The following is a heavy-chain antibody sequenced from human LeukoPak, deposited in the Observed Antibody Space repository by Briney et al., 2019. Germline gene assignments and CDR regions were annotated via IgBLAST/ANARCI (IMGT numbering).Heavy chain of an antibody. J-gene: IGHJ1*01. CDR3: ARDPSNDGYNPPYFQH. CDR2: ISWNSGSI. V-gene: IGHV3-9*01. CDR1: GFTFDDYA. D-gene: IGHD5-24*01. Sequence: GGSLRLSCAASGFTFDDYAMHWVRQAPGKGLEWVSGISWNSGSIGYADSVKGRFTISRDNAKNSLYLQMNSLRAEDTAVYYCARDPSNDGYNPPYFQHWGQGTLVTVSS.